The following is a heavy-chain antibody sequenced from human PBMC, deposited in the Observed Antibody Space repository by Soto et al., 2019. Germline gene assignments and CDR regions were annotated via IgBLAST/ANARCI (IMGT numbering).Heavy chain of an antibody. J-gene: IGHJ6*03. D-gene: IGHD2-2*01. CDR3: ARGVVVVVPAATLTNYYYYYYMDV. V-gene: IGHV4-59*01. CDR1: GGSISSYY. Sequence: SETLSLTCTVSGGSISSYYWSWIRQPPGKGPEWIGYIYYSGSTNYNPSLKSRVTISVDTSKNQFSLKLSSVTAADTAVYYCARGVVVVVPAATLTNYYYYYYMDVWGKGTTVTVSS. CDR2: IYYSGST.